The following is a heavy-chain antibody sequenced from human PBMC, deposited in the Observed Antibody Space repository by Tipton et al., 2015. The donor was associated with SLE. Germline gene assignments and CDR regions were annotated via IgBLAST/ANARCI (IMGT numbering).Heavy chain of an antibody. Sequence: SLRLSCAASGFTLSSYAMSWVRQAPGKGLEWVSAISGSGGSTYNADSVKGRFTISRDNSKNTLYLQMNSLRAEDTAVYYCAKDRGAQYSTFYAFDIWGQGTMVTVSS. D-gene: IGHD6-6*01. V-gene: IGHV3-23*01. CDR1: GFTLSSYA. J-gene: IGHJ3*02. CDR3: AKDRGAQYSTFYAFDI. CDR2: ISGSGGST.